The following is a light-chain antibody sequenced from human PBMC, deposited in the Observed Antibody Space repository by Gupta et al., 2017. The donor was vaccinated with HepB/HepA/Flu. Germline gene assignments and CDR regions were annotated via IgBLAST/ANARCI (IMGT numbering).Light chain of an antibody. CDR1: NIGSKS. J-gene: IGLJ3*02. CDR2: YDS. CDR3: QVWDSSSDHWV. V-gene: IGLV3-21*04. Sequence: YVLTQPPPAYWAPGETARVTCGGNNIGSKSVHWYQQKPGQAPVLVIYYDSDRPSGIPERFSGSNSGNTATLTISRVEAGDEADYYCQVWDSSSDHWVFGGGTKLTVL.